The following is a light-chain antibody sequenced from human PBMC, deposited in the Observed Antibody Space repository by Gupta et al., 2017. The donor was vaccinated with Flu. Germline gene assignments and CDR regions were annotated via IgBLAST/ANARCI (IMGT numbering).Light chain of an antibody. CDR3: QQYNSYWT. J-gene: IGKJ1*01. Sequence: VGDRVTITCRASQSISTWLAWYQQKPGKAPKLLIYKASNLESGVPSRFSGTGSGTEFTLTISSLQPDDFATYYCQQYNSYWTFGQGTKVEIK. CDR1: QSISTW. V-gene: IGKV1-5*03. CDR2: KAS.